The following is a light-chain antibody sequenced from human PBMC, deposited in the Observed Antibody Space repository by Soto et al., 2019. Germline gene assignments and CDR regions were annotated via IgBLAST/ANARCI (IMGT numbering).Light chain of an antibody. V-gene: IGLV4-69*01. CDR3: QTWGTGIVV. CDR1: NGHSSYA. J-gene: IGLJ2*01. Sequence: QLVLTQSPSASASLGASVKLTCTLSNGHSSYAIAWHQQQPEKGPRYLMKLNSDGSHSKGDGIPDRFSGSSSGAERYLTISSLQSEDEADYYCQTWGTGIVVFGGGTKLTVL. CDR2: LNSDGSH.